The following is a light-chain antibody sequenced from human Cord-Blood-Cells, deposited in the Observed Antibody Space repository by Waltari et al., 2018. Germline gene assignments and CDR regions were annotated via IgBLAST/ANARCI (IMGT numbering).Light chain of an antibody. J-gene: IGLJ3*02. CDR2: SNN. Sequence: QSVLTQPPSASGTPGQRVTISCSGSSSNIGSNTVNWYQQLPGTAPKLLIYSNNQRPSGGPDRSSGSKSGTSASLAISGLQSEDEADYYCAAWDDSLNGPVFGGGTKLTVL. CDR3: AAWDDSLNGPV. V-gene: IGLV1-44*01. CDR1: SSNIGSNT.